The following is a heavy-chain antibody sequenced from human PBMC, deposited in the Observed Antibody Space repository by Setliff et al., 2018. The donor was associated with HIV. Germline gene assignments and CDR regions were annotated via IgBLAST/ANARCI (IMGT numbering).Heavy chain of an antibody. CDR1: GGSISSGSYY. D-gene: IGHD6-19*01. V-gene: IGHV4-61*02. CDR3: ARSAYSNAWDYYFDY. CDR2: MYTSGIT. J-gene: IGHJ4*02. Sequence: SETLSLTCTVSGGSISSGSYYWSWIRQPAGKRLEWIGRMYTSGITNYNPSLKSRVTISVDRSKNQFSLKLSSVTAADTAVYYCARSAYSNAWDYYFDYWGQGTLVTVSS.